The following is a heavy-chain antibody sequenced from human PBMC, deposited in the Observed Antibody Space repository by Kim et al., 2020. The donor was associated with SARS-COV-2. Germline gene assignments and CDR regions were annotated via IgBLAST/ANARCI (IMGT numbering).Heavy chain of an antibody. CDR1: GFTFSSYW. Sequence: GGSLRLSCAASGFTFSSYWMHWVRQAPGKGLVWVSRINSDGSSTSYADSVKGRFTISRDNAKNTLYLQMNSLRAEDTAVYYCARDGVDYYDFWSGYYTGSPFDYWGQGTLVTVSS. J-gene: IGHJ4*02. CDR3: ARDGVDYYDFWSGYYTGSPFDY. D-gene: IGHD3-3*01. CDR2: INSDGSST. V-gene: IGHV3-74*01.